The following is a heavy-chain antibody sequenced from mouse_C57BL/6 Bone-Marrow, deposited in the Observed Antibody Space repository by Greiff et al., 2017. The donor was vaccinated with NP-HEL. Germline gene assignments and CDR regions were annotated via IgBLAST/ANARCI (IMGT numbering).Heavy chain of an antibody. J-gene: IGHJ2*01. Sequence: EVKLVESGGGLVQPKGSLKLSCAASGFSFNTYAMNWVRQAPGKGLEWVARIRSKSNNYATYYADSVKDRFTISRDDSESMLYLQMNNLKTEDTAMYYCVRQGYYGSSYPFDYWGQGTTLTVSS. V-gene: IGHV10-1*01. CDR1: GFSFNTYA. CDR3: VRQGYYGSSYPFDY. CDR2: IRSKSNNYAT. D-gene: IGHD1-1*01.